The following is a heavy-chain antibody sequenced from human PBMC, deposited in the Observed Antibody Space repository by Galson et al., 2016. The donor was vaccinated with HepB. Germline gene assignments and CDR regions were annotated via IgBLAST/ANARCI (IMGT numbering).Heavy chain of an antibody. Sequence: SVKVSCKASGYTLTRYYIHWLRQAPGQGLEWMGIINPSSGSTNYARKFQGRVTLTTDTSTSTVYMELGRVRSDDTAVYFCARELTTGATPVNWYDPWGQGTLVTVSS. J-gene: IGHJ5*02. V-gene: IGHV1-46*01. D-gene: IGHD4-17*01. CDR1: GYTLTRYY. CDR2: INPSSGST. CDR3: ARELTTGATPVNWYDP.